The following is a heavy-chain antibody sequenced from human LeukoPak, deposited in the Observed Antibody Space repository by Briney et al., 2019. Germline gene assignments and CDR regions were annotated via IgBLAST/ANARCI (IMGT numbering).Heavy chain of an antibody. Sequence: SETLSLTCAVYGGSFSGYYWSWIRQPPGKGLEWIGEINHSGSTNYNPSLKSRVTISVDTSKNQFSLKLSSVTAADTAVYYCARHARPPRGHYYDILTGYRFDYWGQGTLVTVSS. CDR3: ARHARPPRGHYYDILTGYRFDY. J-gene: IGHJ4*02. D-gene: IGHD3-9*01. CDR1: GGSFSGYY. V-gene: IGHV4-34*01. CDR2: INHSGST.